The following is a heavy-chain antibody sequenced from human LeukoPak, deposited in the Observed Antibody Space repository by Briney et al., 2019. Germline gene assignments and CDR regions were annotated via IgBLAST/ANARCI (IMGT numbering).Heavy chain of an antibody. D-gene: IGHD5-24*01. Sequence: PSETLSLTCIVSGGSISSYYWSWIRQSPGKGLEWMGYIYYTGSTNYNHSFTSRVTMSVDTSKNQVSLKLRSVTAADTAVYYCARHDKGWPVEFDYWGQGTLVSVSS. J-gene: IGHJ4*02. CDR2: IYYTGST. CDR3: ARHDKGWPVEFDY. CDR1: GGSISSYY. V-gene: IGHV4-59*08.